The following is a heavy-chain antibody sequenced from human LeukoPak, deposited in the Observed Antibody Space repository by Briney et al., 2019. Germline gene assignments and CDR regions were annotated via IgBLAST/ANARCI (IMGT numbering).Heavy chain of an antibody. V-gene: IGHV3-74*01. CDR1: GFTFCSFW. J-gene: IGHJ6*02. D-gene: IGHD1-26*01. CDR2: LNSDGSST. Sequence: GGSLRLSCAASGFTFCSFWMHWVRQAPGKGLVWVSRLNSDGSSTSYADSVKGRFTISRDNAKNTLNLLMNSLRAEDTAVYYCARGQQSGSYFYYGLDVWGQGTTVTVSS. CDR3: ARGQQSGSYFYYGLDV.